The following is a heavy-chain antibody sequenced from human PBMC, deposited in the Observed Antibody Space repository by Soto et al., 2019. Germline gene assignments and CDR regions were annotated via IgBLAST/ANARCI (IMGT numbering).Heavy chain of an antibody. CDR3: ARGGYDFWSGYDFDY. D-gene: IGHD3-3*01. Sequence: SETLSLTCAVYGGSFSGYYWSWIRQPPGKGLEWNGEINHSGSTNYNPSLKSRVTISVDTSKNQFSLKLSSVTAADTAVYYCARGGYDFWSGYDFDYWGQGTLVTVSS. CDR1: GGSFSGYY. J-gene: IGHJ4*02. V-gene: IGHV4-34*01. CDR2: INHSGST.